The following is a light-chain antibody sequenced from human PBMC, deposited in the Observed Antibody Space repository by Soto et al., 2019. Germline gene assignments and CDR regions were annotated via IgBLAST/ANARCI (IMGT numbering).Light chain of an antibody. Sequence: DIQMTQSPSTLSLSVGDRVTITCRASQTVSSWLAWYHQKPGKAPKLLIYKASTLKSGVPSRFSGSGSGTEFTLTISSLQPDDFAAYYCQHYSSYSEAFGQGTKVELK. CDR1: QTVSSW. CDR2: KAS. CDR3: QHYSSYSEA. J-gene: IGKJ1*01. V-gene: IGKV1-5*03.